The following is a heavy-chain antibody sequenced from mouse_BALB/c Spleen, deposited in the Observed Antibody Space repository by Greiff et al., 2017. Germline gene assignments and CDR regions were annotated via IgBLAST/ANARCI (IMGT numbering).Heavy chain of an antibody. CDR1: GFTFTDYY. CDR2: IRNKANGYTT. J-gene: IGHJ3*01. V-gene: IGHV7-3*02. Sequence: DVKLVESGGGLVQPGGSLRLSCATSGFTFTDYYMSWVRQPPGKALEWLGFIRNKANGYTTEYSASVKGRFTISRDNSQSILYLQMNTLRAEDSATYDCARVYGSSPAWFAYWGQGTLVTVSA. D-gene: IGHD1-1*01. CDR3: ARVYGSSPAWFAY.